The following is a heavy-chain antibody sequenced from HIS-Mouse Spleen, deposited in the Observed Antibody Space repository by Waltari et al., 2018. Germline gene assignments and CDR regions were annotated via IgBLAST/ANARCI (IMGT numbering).Heavy chain of an antibody. D-gene: IGHD6-13*01. CDR1: GGSISSSSYY. CDR2: IYHSGST. Sequence: QLQLQESGPGLVKPSEPLSLTCTVSGGSISSSSYYLGWIRQPPGKGLGWIGSIYHSGSTYYNPSLKSRVTISVDTSKNQFSLKLSSVTAADTAVYYCAREIPYSSSWYDWYFDLWGRGTLVTVSS. CDR3: AREIPYSSSWYDWYFDL. J-gene: IGHJ2*01. V-gene: IGHV4-39*07.